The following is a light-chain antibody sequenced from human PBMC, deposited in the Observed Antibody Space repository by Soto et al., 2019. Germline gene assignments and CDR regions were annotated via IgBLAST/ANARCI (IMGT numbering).Light chain of an antibody. CDR3: QQYNSYTWT. CDR2: DAS. V-gene: IGKV1-5*01. CDR1: QSISSW. Sequence: DSQITQYPSTLSASVGYRITITCLASQSISSWLAWYQQKPGKAPKLLIYDASSLESGVPSRFSGSGSGTEFTLTISSLQPDDFATYYCQQYNSYTWTFGQGGKVDIK. J-gene: IGKJ1*01.